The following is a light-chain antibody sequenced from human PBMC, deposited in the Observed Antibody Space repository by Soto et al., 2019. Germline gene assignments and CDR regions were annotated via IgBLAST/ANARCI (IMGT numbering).Light chain of an antibody. CDR3: QQCNNWPPLT. J-gene: IGKJ4*02. CDR1: HNINSN. CDR2: GAS. V-gene: IGKV3-15*01. Sequence: EVVMTQSPATLSVSPGERATLSCRASHNINSNLAWYQQKPGQAPRPLIYGASTRATGIPARFSGSGSGTEFTLTISSLQSEDFAVYYCQQCNNWPPLTFGGGTKVEIK.